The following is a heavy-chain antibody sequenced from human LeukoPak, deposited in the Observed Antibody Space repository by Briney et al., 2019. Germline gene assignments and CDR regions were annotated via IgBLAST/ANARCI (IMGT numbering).Heavy chain of an antibody. V-gene: IGHV3-74*01. CDR3: TRDWAMASDY. D-gene: IGHD3-16*01. CDR1: GFTFSSHW. J-gene: IGHJ4*02. Sequence: GGSLRLSCAASGFTFSSHWMHWVRQAPGKGLVWVSCVNGDGTSTTYADSVKGRFIISRDNARNTVYLQMNSLRAKDTALYYCTRDWAMASDYWGQGTLVTVSS. CDR2: VNGDGTST.